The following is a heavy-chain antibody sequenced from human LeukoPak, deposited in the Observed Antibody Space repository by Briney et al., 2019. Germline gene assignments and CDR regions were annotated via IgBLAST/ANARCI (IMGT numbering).Heavy chain of an antibody. Sequence: PGGSLRLSCELSGFSFDVFTMYWVRQSPEKGLECVSFISWDGGITHYMDSVKGRFTISRDNNKNFLYLQMNDLRTEDTAIYYCAKGAVVTPGFFDYWGQGTLVTVSS. V-gene: IGHV3-43*01. D-gene: IGHD2-21*02. CDR2: ISWDGGIT. J-gene: IGHJ4*02. CDR1: GFSFDVFT. CDR3: AKGAVVTPGFFDY.